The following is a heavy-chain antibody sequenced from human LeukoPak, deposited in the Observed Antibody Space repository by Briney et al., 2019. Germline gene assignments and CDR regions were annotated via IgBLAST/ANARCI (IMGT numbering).Heavy chain of an antibody. CDR2: ISSSSSTI. CDR3: AREPLYGSGSYSFDY. J-gene: IGHJ4*02. D-gene: IGHD3-10*01. Sequence: GGSLRLSCAASGFTFSSYSMNWVRQAPGKGLEWVSYISSSSSTIYYADSVKGRFTISRDNAKNSLYLQMNSLRDEETAVYYCAREPLYGSGSYSFDYWGQGTLVTVSS. V-gene: IGHV3-48*02. CDR1: GFTFSSYS.